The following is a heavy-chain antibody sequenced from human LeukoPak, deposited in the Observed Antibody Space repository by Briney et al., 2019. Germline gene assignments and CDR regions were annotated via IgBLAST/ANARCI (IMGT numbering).Heavy chain of an antibody. J-gene: IGHJ4*02. CDR3: TRMTTGHDY. D-gene: IGHD4-17*01. Sequence: SETLSLTCAVSGVSFNDYYWSWVRQTPGKGLEWSGEKNQSGYTNDSPSLKSRVTLSSDTSRKQFSLNLRSVTVADTGIYYCTRMTTGHDYWGQGTLVTVSS. CDR1: GVSFNDYY. V-gene: IGHV4-34*01. CDR2: KNQSGYT.